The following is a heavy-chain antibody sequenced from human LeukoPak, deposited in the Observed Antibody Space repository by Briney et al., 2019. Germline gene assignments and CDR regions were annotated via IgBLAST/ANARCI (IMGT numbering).Heavy chain of an antibody. CDR1: GYTFNNYG. J-gene: IGHJ5*02. Sequence: GASVKVSCKASGYTFNNYGISWVRQAPGQGLEWLGWITAYNGDTSYPQNLQDRVTMTTDTSTSTAYMELRSLRPDDTAVYYCARDCSSHSCYFYPWGQGTLVTVSS. CDR2: ITAYNGDT. D-gene: IGHD2-2*01. V-gene: IGHV1-18*01. CDR3: ARDCSSHSCYFYP.